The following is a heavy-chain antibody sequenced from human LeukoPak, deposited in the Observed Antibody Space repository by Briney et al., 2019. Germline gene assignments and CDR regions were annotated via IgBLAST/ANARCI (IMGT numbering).Heavy chain of an antibody. CDR2: ISAYNGNT. Sequence: ASVKVSCKASGYTFTSYGISWVRQAPGQGLEWMGWISAYNGNTNYAQKLQGRVTMTTDTSTSTAYMELRSLRSDGTAVYYCARATMVRGVIMKYFDYWGQGTLVTVSS. V-gene: IGHV1-18*01. CDR3: ARATMVRGVIMKYFDY. J-gene: IGHJ4*02. CDR1: GYTFTSYG. D-gene: IGHD3-10*01.